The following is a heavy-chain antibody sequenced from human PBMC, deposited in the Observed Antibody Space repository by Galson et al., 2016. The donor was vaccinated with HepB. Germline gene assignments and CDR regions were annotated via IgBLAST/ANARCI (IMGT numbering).Heavy chain of an antibody. J-gene: IGHJ6*02. V-gene: IGHV3-30-3*01. Sequence: SLRLSCAASGFSLSSYGMQWVRQAPGKGLEWVAVLTHVGGEKDYGDSVKGRFTISRDDSKNTLHLQMNSLRGDDTAVYYCARGYYNAMDVWGQGATVTVSS. CDR3: ARGYYNAMDV. CDR1: GFSLSSYG. CDR2: LTHVGGEK.